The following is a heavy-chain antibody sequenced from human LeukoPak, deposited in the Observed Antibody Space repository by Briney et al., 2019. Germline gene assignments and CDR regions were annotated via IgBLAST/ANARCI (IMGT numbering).Heavy chain of an antibody. J-gene: IGHJ4*02. D-gene: IGHD3-9*01. CDR2: ITGSGANT. Sequence: PGASLRLSCAASGLTFTNYAMSWVRQAPGKGLEWVSAITGSGANTYYADSVKGRFTISRDNSKNTLYLQMNSLRAEDTAVYYCAQWGDFDVLTGYYVPDFWGQGTLVTVSS. CDR1: GLTFTNYA. CDR3: AQWGDFDVLTGYYVPDF. V-gene: IGHV3-23*01.